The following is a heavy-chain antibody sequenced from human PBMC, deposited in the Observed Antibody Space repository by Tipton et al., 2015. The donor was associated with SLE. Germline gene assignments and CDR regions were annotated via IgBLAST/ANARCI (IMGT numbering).Heavy chain of an antibody. CDR1: GGSLSSSSYY. Sequence: TLSLTCTVSGGSLSSSSYYWGWIRQPPGKGLEWIGSIYYSGSTYYNPSLKSRVTISVDTSKNQFSLKLSSVTAADTAVYYCARPTSYSSSWYWGAFDYWGQGTLVTVSS. D-gene: IGHD6-13*01. J-gene: IGHJ4*02. CDR2: IYYSGST. V-gene: IGHV4-39*07. CDR3: ARPTSYSSSWYWGAFDY.